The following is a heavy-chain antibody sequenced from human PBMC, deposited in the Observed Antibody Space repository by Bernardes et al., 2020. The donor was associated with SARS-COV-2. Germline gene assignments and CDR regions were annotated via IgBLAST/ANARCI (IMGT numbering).Heavy chain of an antibody. Sequence: GGSLRLSCAASGFTFSSYGMHWVRQAPGKGLEWVAVISYDGSNKYYADSVKGRFTISRDNSKNTLYLQMNSLRAEDTAVYYCAKEIDPTVTKWWSGSYYYGMDVWGQGTTVTVSS. CDR2: ISYDGSNK. V-gene: IGHV3-30*18. CDR3: AKEIDPTVTKWWSGSYYYGMDV. J-gene: IGHJ6*02. D-gene: IGHD4-17*01. CDR1: GFTFSSYG.